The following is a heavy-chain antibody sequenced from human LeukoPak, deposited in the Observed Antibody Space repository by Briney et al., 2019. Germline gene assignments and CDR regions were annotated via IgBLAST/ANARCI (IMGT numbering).Heavy chain of an antibody. D-gene: IGHD6-19*01. V-gene: IGHV1-2*02. CDR2: INPNSGDM. Sequence: ASVKVSCKASGYTFTDHYMLWVRQAPGQGLEHMGWINPNSGDMKYAQKFQGRVTMTRDTSINTAYMELRSLRSDDTAVYYCARLYPSIPVAGSGNCFDSWGQGTLVTVSS. J-gene: IGHJ4*02. CDR1: GYTFTDHY. CDR3: ARLYPSIPVAGSGNCFDS.